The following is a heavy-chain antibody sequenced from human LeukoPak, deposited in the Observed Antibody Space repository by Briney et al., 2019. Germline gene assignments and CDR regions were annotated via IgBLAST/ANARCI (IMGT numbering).Heavy chain of an antibody. V-gene: IGHV1-2*02. Sequence: GPVKVSCKASGYTFTGYYMHWVRQAPGQGLEWMGWINPNSGGTNYAQKFQGRVTMTRDTSISTAYMELSRLRSDDTAVYYCARNCSGGSCYVLNAFDIWGQGTMVTVSS. CDR1: GYTFTGYY. CDR2: INPNSGGT. CDR3: ARNCSGGSCYVLNAFDI. D-gene: IGHD2-15*01. J-gene: IGHJ3*02.